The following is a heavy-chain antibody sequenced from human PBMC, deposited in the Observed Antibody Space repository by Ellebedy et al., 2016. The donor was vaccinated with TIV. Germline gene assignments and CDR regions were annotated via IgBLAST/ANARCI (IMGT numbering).Heavy chain of an antibody. Sequence: GGSLRLSXAASGFTFSSYAMSWVRQAPGKGLEWVSAISGSGGSTYYADSVKGRFTISRDNSKNTLYLQMNSLRAEDTAVYYCARAVGATTLGDYWGQGTLVTVSS. V-gene: IGHV3-23*01. CDR3: ARAVGATTLGDY. J-gene: IGHJ4*02. CDR1: GFTFSSYA. CDR2: ISGSGGST. D-gene: IGHD1-26*01.